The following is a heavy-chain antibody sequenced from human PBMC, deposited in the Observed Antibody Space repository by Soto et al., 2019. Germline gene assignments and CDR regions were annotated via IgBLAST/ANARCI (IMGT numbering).Heavy chain of an antibody. V-gene: IGHV3-7*01. CDR3: ARSLGGGWYNYFEN. D-gene: IGHD6-19*01. J-gene: IGHJ4*02. Sequence: QPGGSLRLSCAASGFTFTTYWMNWIRQAPGKGLEWVANIKQDGSEKYYVDSVRGRFTISRDNAKNSLYLQMNGLRAEDTGIYYRARSLGGGWYNYFENWGQGTLVTV. CDR1: GFTFTTYW. CDR2: IKQDGSEK.